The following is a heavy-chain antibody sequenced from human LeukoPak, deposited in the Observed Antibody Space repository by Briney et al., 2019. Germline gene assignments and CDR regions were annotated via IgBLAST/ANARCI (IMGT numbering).Heavy chain of an antibody. J-gene: IGHJ6*02. V-gene: IGHV1-18*01. CDR1: GYTFTSYG. Sequence: VASVKVSCKASGYTFTSYGISWVRQAPGQGLEWMGWISAYNGNTNYAQKLQGRVTMTTDTSTSTAYMELRSLRSDDTAVYYCARQRRVPAAIRYYGMDVWGQGTTVTVSS. D-gene: IGHD2-2*01. CDR2: ISAYNGNT. CDR3: ARQRRVPAAIRYYGMDV.